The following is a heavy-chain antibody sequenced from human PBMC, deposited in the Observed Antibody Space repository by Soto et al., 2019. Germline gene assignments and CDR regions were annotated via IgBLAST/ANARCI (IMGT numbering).Heavy chain of an antibody. CDR1: GYTFTSYG. CDR2: ISAYNGNT. D-gene: IGHD4-17*01. Sequence: QVQLVQSGAEVKKPGASVKVSCKASGYTFTSYGISWVRQAPGQGLEWMGWISAYNGNTNYSQKLQGRVTMTTDTSTSTAYMELRSLRSDDTVVYYCARARQAHDYGVSWYFDLWGRGTLVTVSS. J-gene: IGHJ2*01. CDR3: ARARQAHDYGVSWYFDL. V-gene: IGHV1-18*04.